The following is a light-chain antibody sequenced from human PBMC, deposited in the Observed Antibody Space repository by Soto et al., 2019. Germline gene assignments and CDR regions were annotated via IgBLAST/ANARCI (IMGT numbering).Light chain of an antibody. Sequence: ESVLTQSPGTLSLAPGERATLSCRARQSVSSSYLSWYQQKRGQAPRLLIYGASSRATGIPDRFSGSGSGTDFTLTISRLEPDDFAVYYCQQCDNSPTFGQGTKVEVK. CDR3: QQCDNSPT. J-gene: IGKJ1*01. V-gene: IGKV3-20*01. CDR1: QSVSSSY. CDR2: GAS.